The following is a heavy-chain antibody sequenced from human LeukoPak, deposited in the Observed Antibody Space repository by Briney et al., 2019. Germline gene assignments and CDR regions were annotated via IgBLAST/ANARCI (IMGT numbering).Heavy chain of an antibody. D-gene: IGHD3-9*01. Sequence: SETLSLTCTVSGGSISSYYWGWIRQPPGKGLEWIGSIYYSGSTYYYPSLKSRVTISVDTSKNQFSLKLSSVTAADTAVYYCARVDYDILTGYPYYYYMDVWGKGTTVTVSS. V-gene: IGHV4-39*07. CDR1: GGSISSYY. CDR3: ARVDYDILTGYPYYYYMDV. CDR2: IYYSGST. J-gene: IGHJ6*03.